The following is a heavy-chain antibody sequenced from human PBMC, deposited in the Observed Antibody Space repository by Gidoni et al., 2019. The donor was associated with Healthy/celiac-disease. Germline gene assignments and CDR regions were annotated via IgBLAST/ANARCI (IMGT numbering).Heavy chain of an antibody. J-gene: IGHJ4*02. CDR1: GGSIRTSSYS. D-gene: IGHD6-13*01. Sequence: QLQPQESGPGLVKPSETLSLTCTVSGGSIRTSSYSWGWIRQPPGKGLEWIGSIYYSGSTYYNPSLKSRVTISVDTSKNQFSLKLSSVTAADTAVYYCARRLDADSSSWFYFDYWGQGTLVTVSS. CDR2: IYYSGST. V-gene: IGHV4-39*01. CDR3: ARRLDADSSSWFYFDY.